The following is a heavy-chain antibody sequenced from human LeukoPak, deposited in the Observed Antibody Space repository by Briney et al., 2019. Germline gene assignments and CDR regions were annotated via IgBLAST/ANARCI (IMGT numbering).Heavy chain of an antibody. CDR3: AKDVVAGTHYYYGMDV. CDR2: ISWNSGSI. CDR1: GFTFDDHA. J-gene: IGHJ6*02. Sequence: GRSLRLSCAASGFTFDDHAMHWVRQAPGKGLEWVSGISWNSGSIGYADSVKGRLTISRDNAKNSLYLQMNSLRAEDTALYYCAKDVVAGTHYYYGMDVWGQGTTVTVSS. D-gene: IGHD6-19*01. V-gene: IGHV3-9*01.